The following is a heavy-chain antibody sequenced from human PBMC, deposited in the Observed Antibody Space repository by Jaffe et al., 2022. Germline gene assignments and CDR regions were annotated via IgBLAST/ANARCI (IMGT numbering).Heavy chain of an antibody. J-gene: IGHJ4*02. CDR3: ARDSKRWLQPCDY. D-gene: IGHD5-12*01. CDR1: GFTFSSYE. V-gene: IGHV3-48*03. CDR2: ISSSGSTI. Sequence: EVQLVESGGGLVQPGGSLRLSCAASGFTFSSYEMNWVRQAPGKGLEWVSYISSSGSTIYYADSVKGRFTISRDNAKNSLYLQMNSLRAEDTAVYYCARDSKRWLQPCDYWGQGTLVTVSS.